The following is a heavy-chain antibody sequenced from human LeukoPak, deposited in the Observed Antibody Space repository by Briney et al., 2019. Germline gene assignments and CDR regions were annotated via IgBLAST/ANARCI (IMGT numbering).Heavy chain of an antibody. V-gene: IGHV3-23*01. CDR3: AKGKGAYYYGSGSYRRGSYFDY. CDR1: GFTFSSYA. J-gene: IGHJ4*02. Sequence: GGSLRLSCAASGFTFSSYAMSWVRQAPGKGPEWVSIISGNGASTNYADSVKGRFTISRDNSKNTLNVQMNSLSVEDTAVYYCAKGKGAYYYGSGSYRRGSYFDYWGQGTLVTVSS. D-gene: IGHD3-10*01. CDR2: ISGNGAST.